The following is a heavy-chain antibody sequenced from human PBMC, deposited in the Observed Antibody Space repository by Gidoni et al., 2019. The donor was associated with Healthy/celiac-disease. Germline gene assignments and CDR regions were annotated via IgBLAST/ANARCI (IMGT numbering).Heavy chain of an antibody. CDR2: IKQDGSEK. J-gene: IGHJ4*02. CDR1: GFTFSSYW. D-gene: IGHD5-12*01. Sequence: EVQLVESGGGLVQPGGSLRLSCAASGFTFSSYWMSWVRQATGKGLEWVANIKQDGSEKYYVDSVKGRFTISRDNAKNSLYLQMNSLRAEDTAVYYCARDGRYSGYDYGYWGQGTLVTVSS. V-gene: IGHV3-7*03. CDR3: ARDGRYSGYDYGY.